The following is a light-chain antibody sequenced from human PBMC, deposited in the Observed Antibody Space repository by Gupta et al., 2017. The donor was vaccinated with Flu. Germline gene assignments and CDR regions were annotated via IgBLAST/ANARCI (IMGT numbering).Light chain of an antibody. CDR3: QQRSNWPLT. J-gene: IGKJ4*01. CDR2: DAS. CDR1: QSVSSS. Sequence: PATLSLSPGERATLSCRASQSVSSSLAWYQQKPGQAPRLLIYDASNRATGIPARFGGSGSGTDFTLTISSLEPEDFAVYYCQQRSNWPLTFGGGTKVEIK. V-gene: IGKV3-11*01.